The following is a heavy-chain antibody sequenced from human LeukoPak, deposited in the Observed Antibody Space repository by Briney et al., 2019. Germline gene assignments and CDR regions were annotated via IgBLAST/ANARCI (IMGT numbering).Heavy chain of an antibody. J-gene: IGHJ4*02. CDR3: ARVQRYSHGYERGYYFDY. CDR2: IYYSGST. Sequence: PSETLSLTCTVSGGSISSSSYYWGWIRQPPGKGLEWVGSIYYSGSTYYNPSLKSRVTISVDTSKNQFSLKLSSVTAADTAVYYCARVQRYSHGYERGYYFDYWGQGTLVTVSS. D-gene: IGHD5-18*01. CDR1: GGSISSSSYY. V-gene: IGHV4-39*01.